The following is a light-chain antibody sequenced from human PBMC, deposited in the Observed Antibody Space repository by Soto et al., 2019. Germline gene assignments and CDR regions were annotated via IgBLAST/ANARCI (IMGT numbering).Light chain of an antibody. J-gene: IGKJ3*01. CDR2: DAS. CDR1: QDISNY. V-gene: IGKV1-33*01. CDR3: QQYDNLPIT. Sequence: DIQMTQSPSSLSASVGDRVTITCQASQDISNYLNWYQQKPGKAPKLLIYDASNLETVVPSRFSGSGSGTDFTFTISSLQPEDIATYYWQQYDNLPITFGPGTKVDIK.